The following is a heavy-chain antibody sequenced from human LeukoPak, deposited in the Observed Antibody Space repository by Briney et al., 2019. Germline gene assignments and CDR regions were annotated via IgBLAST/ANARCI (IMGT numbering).Heavy chain of an antibody. D-gene: IGHD2-2*01. V-gene: IGHV3-21*01. Sequence: PGGSLTLSSAASGFTFSSYSMNWVRHAPGKGLEWVSSISSSSSYIYYADSVKGRFTISRDNAKNSLYLQMNSLRAEDTAMYYCARDLGAGDIVVVPAYFDYWGQGTLVTVSS. CDR3: ARDLGAGDIVVVPAYFDY. CDR2: ISSSSSYI. CDR1: GFTFSSYS. J-gene: IGHJ4*02.